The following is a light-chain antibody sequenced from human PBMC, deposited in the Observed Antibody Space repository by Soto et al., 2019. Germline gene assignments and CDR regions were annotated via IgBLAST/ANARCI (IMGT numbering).Light chain of an antibody. CDR3: SSYTSSSTYV. CDR2: DVS. Sequence: QSVLTQPASVSGSPGQSITISCSGTSSDVGGYSYVSWYQHHPGKAPKLMIYDVSNRHSGVSNRFSGSKSGNTASLTLSGLQAEDEADYYCSSYTSSSTYVFGTGTKLTVL. V-gene: IGLV2-14*03. J-gene: IGLJ1*01. CDR1: SSDVGGYSY.